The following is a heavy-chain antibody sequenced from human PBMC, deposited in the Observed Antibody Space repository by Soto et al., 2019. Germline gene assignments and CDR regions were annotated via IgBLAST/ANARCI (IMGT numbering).Heavy chain of an antibody. CDR3: ARAGVTFFRLMPPFNL. CDR2: TFYRSKWYY. CDR1: GDSVSRNSAV. J-gene: IGHJ4*02. Sequence: SQTLSLTCGISGDSVSRNSAVWNWIRQSPSRGLEWLGRTFYRSKWYYEYAVSVKRRITISPDTSKNQFSLQLTSVTPDDAGVYYRARAGVTFFRLMPPFNLWGRGTLVTVS. V-gene: IGHV6-1*01. D-gene: IGHD3-9*01.